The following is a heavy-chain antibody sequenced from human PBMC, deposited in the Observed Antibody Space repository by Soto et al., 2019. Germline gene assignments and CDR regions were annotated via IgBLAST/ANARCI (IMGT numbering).Heavy chain of an antibody. V-gene: IGHV4-31*03. CDR1: GGSISSGGYY. CDR3: ARVRRGYSYGIDY. D-gene: IGHD5-18*01. J-gene: IGHJ4*02. CDR2: IYYSGST. Sequence: SETLSLTCTVSGGSISSGGYYWSWIRQHPGKGLEWIGYIYYSGSTYYSPSLKSRVTISVDTSKNQFSLKLSSVTAADTAVYYCARVRRGYSYGIDYWGQGTLVTVSS.